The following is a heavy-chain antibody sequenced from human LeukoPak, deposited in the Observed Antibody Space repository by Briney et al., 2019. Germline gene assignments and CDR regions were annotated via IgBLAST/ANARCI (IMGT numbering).Heavy chain of an antibody. CDR3: AKDGTLGLEWSPPRYYYMDV. CDR2: IRYDGSNK. D-gene: IGHD3-3*01. CDR1: GFTFSSYG. J-gene: IGHJ6*03. Sequence: GGSLRLSCAASGFTFSSYGMHWVRQAPGKGLEWVAFIRYDGSNKYYADSVKGRFTISRDNSKNTLYLQMNSLRAEDTAVYYCAKDGTLGLEWSPPRYYYMDVWGKGTTVTVSS. V-gene: IGHV3-30*02.